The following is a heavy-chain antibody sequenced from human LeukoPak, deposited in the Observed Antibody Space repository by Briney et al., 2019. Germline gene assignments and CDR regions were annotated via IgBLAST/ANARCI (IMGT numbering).Heavy chain of an antibody. J-gene: IGHJ4*02. CDR3: ARVDCSGGSCYSALTL. D-gene: IGHD2-15*01. Sequence: GGSLRLSCAASGFSFSSYGMNWVRQAPGKGLEWISDISTSSGTIYYADSVEGRFTISRDSARNSLFLQMNSLRDDDTAVYYCARVDCSGGSCYSALTLWGQGTLVTVSS. V-gene: IGHV3-48*02. CDR2: ISTSSGTI. CDR1: GFSFSSYG.